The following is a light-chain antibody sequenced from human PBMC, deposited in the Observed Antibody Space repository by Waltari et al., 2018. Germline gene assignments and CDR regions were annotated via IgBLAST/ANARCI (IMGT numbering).Light chain of an antibody. CDR2: AAS. CDR1: QSISNY. Sequence: DIQMTQSPSSLSASVGDRVTITCRASQSISNYLNWYQQIPGKAPKVLIYAASSLQRGIPSRFSGSGSGTDFTLTITSLQPEDFATYYCQQSYNTPSTFGQGTKLEI. J-gene: IGKJ2*01. V-gene: IGKV1-39*01. CDR3: QQSYNTPST.